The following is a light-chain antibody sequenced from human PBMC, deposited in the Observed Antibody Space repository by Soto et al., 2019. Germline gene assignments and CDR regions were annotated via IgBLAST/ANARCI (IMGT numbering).Light chain of an antibody. J-gene: IGKJ5*01. CDR3: QQYNNWPPIT. CDR1: QSVNSN. V-gene: IGKV3-15*01. CDR2: GAS. Sequence: EIVMTQSPATLSVSPGDRATLSCRASQSVNSNLAWYQQKPGQAPRVLIYGASTRATGIPARFSGSGSGTEFTLTISSLQSEDFAVYYCQQYNNWPPITFVQGTRLEIK.